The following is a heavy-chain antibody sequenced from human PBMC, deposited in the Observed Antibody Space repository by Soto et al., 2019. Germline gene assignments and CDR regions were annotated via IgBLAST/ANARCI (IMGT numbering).Heavy chain of an antibody. CDR2: ISYDGSNK. Sequence: QVQLVESGGGVVQPGRSLRLSCAASGFTFSSYGMHWVRQAPGKGLEWVAVISYDGSNKYYADSVKGRFTISRDNSKNALYLQMNSMRAEDTAVYYGAKDLRGWDGNDYWGQGTLVTVSS. J-gene: IGHJ4*02. V-gene: IGHV3-30*18. CDR1: GFTFSSYG. CDR3: AKDLRGWDGNDY. D-gene: IGHD6-19*01.